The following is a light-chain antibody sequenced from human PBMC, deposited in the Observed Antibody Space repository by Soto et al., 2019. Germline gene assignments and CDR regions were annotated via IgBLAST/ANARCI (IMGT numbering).Light chain of an antibody. J-gene: IGLJ2*01. Sequence: QSALTQPASVSGSPRQSITISCTGTSTDVGGYDYVSWYQQHPGKAPKLMIYDVSNRPSGVSLRFSGSKSGNTASLTISGLQAEDEADYYCSSYTSTSTLVFGGGTKLTVL. CDR2: DVS. V-gene: IGLV2-14*03. CDR3: SSYTSTSTLV. CDR1: STDVGGYDY.